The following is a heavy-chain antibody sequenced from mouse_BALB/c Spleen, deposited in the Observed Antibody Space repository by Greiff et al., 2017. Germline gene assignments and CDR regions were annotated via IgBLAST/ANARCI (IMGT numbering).Heavy chain of an antibody. Sequence: VQLQQSGPELVKPGASVKMSCKASGYTFTDYYMKWVQQSHGKSLEWIGDINPNNGDTFYNQKFKGKATLTVDKSSSTAYMQLNSLTSEGSAVYYCARSGGNYPSGYFDVWGAGTTVTVSS. CDR2: INPNNGDT. J-gene: IGHJ1*01. CDR3: ARSGGNYPSGYFDV. V-gene: IGHV1-26*01. CDR1: GYTFTDYY. D-gene: IGHD2-1*01.